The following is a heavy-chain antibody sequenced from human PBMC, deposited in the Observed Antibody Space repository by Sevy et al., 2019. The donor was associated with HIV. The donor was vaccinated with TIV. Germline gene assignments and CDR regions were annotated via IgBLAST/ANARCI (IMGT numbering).Heavy chain of an antibody. Sequence: ASVKVSCKASGYTFTSYGISWVRQAPGQGLEWMGWISAYNGNTNYAQKLQGRVTMTTDTSTGTANMELMRLRSDDTAVYYCARIGYCSGGSCYSAGFAFDIWGQGTMVTVSS. J-gene: IGHJ3*02. CDR2: ISAYNGNT. CDR1: GYTFTSYG. V-gene: IGHV1-18*01. D-gene: IGHD2-15*01. CDR3: ARIGYCSGGSCYSAGFAFDI.